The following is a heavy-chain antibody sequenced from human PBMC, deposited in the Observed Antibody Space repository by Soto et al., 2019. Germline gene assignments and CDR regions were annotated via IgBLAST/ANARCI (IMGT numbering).Heavy chain of an antibody. J-gene: IGHJ5*02. CDR1: GYNFNSYT. D-gene: IGHD1-26*01. CDR2: ISAYNGNT. Sequence: QVQLVQSGAEVKKPGASVKVSCKASGYNFNSYTISWVRQAPGQGLEWMGRISAYNGNTDYAQKLQGRATMTTDTSTSTAYMELRSLTSDDTAVYHCARVVGALGHWVDPWGQGTRVTASS. CDR3: ARVVGALGHWVDP. V-gene: IGHV1-18*01.